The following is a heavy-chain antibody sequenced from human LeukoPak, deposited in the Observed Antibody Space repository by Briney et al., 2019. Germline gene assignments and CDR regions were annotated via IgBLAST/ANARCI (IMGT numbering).Heavy chain of an antibody. Sequence: SETLSLTCAVSGYSISRGYYWGWIRQPPGKGLEWIGSIYHSGSTYYNPSLKSRVTISVDTSKNQFSLKLSSVTAADTAVYYCAGYCSSTSCYRGYDYWGQGTLVTVSS. CDR1: GYSISRGYY. CDR3: AGYCSSTSCYRGYDY. CDR2: IYHSGST. J-gene: IGHJ4*02. V-gene: IGHV4-38-2*01. D-gene: IGHD2-2*01.